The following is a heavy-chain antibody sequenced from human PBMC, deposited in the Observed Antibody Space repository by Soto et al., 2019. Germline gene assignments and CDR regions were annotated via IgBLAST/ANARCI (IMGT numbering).Heavy chain of an antibody. CDR2: IIPIFGTA. V-gene: IGHV1-69*13. J-gene: IGHJ4*02. Sequence: ASVKVSCKASGGTFSSYAISWVRQAPGQGLEWMGGIIPIFGTANYAQKFQGRVTITADESTSTAYMELSSLRSEDTAVYYCARNYLAAAGFDYFDYWGQGTLVTVSS. CDR1: GGTFSSYA. D-gene: IGHD6-13*01. CDR3: ARNYLAAAGFDYFDY.